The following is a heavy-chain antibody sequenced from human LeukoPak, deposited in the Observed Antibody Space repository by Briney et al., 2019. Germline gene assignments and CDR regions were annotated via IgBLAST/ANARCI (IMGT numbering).Heavy chain of an antibody. Sequence: SSETLSLTCTVSGGSISSSTYYWDWIRQPPGKGLEWIGSIYYSGSTYYNPSLKSRVTISVDTSKNQFSLKLSSVTAADTAVYYCARELGSGWPTFDYWGQGTLVTVSS. CDR1: GGSISSSTYY. J-gene: IGHJ4*02. D-gene: IGHD6-19*01. CDR2: IYYSGST. V-gene: IGHV4-39*07. CDR3: ARELGSGWPTFDY.